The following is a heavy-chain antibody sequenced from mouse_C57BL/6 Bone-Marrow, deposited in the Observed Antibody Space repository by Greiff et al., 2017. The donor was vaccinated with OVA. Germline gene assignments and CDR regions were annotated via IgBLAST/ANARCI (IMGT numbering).Heavy chain of an antibody. D-gene: IGHD1-1*01. CDR1: GFTFSDYG. CDR3: ARHAGSSGIYFDY. V-gene: IGHV5-15*01. J-gene: IGHJ2*01. Sequence: EVQGVESGGGLVQPGGSLKLSCAASGFTFSDYGMAWVRQAPRKGPEWVAFISNLAYSIYYADTVTGRFTISRENAKNTLYLEMSSLRSEDTAMYYCARHAGSSGIYFDYWGQGTTLTVSS. CDR2: ISNLAYSI.